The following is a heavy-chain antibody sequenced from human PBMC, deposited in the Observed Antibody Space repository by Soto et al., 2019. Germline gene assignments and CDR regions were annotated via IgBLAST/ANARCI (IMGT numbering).Heavy chain of an antibody. CDR3: AVPGAGDFDY. CDR2: VYHSGST. D-gene: IGHD6-13*01. V-gene: IGHV4-4*02. CDR1: GASIITNNW. J-gene: IGHJ4*02. Sequence: QVQLQESGPGLVEPSGTLSLTCAVSGASIITNNWWSWVRQPPGKGLEWIGEVYHSGSTNCNPSLKSRVTISIDKSKNQFSLRLTSMTAADTAVYYCAVPGAGDFDYWSQGTLVTVSS.